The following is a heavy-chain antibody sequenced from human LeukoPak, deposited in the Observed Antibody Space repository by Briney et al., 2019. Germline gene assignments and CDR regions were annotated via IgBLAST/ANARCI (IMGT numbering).Heavy chain of an antibody. V-gene: IGHV1-18*01. Sequence: GASVKVSCKASGYTFTTYGISWVRQAPGQGLEWMGWTSAYNDKTKYAQKLEGRVTMTTDTSTSTAYMEMRSLRSDDTAVYYCAREECYGCVFAFDIWGQGTMVTVSS. CDR1: GYTFTTYG. D-gene: IGHD5-18*01. CDR2: TSAYNDKT. CDR3: AREECYGCVFAFDI. J-gene: IGHJ3*02.